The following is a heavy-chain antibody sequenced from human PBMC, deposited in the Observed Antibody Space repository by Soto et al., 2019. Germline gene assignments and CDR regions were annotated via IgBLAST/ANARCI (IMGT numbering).Heavy chain of an antibody. D-gene: IGHD5-18*01. CDR1: GGSFSGYY. Sequence: PSETLSLTCAVYGGSFSGYYWSWIRQPPGKGLEWIGEINHSGSTNYNPSLKSRVTISVDTSKNQFSLKLSSVTAADTAVYYCARPGPIRGYSYGSTYYYYGMDVWGQGTTVT. J-gene: IGHJ6*02. CDR3: ARPGPIRGYSYGSTYYYYGMDV. V-gene: IGHV4-34*01. CDR2: INHSGST.